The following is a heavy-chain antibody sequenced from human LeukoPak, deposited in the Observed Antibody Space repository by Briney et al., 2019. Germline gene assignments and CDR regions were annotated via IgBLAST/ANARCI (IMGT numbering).Heavy chain of an antibody. CDR1: GGSISSGGYY. CDR3: ARDRNYYDSSGQENAFDI. V-gene: IGHV4-30-2*01. J-gene: IGHJ3*02. Sequence: SETLSLTCTVSGGSISSGGYYWSWIRRPPGKGLEWIGYIYHSGSTYYNPSLKSRVTISVDRSKNQFSLKLSSVTAADTAVYYCARDRNYYDSSGQENAFDIWGQGTMVTVSS. CDR2: IYHSGST. D-gene: IGHD3-22*01.